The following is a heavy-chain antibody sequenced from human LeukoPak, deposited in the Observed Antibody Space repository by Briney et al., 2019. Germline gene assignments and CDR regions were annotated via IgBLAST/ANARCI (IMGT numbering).Heavy chain of an antibody. CDR3: ARGLSSWFNWFDP. CDR1: GYTFTSYA. Sequence: AASVKVSCKASGYTFTSYAMHWVRQAPGQRLEWMGWINAGNGNTKYSQKFQGRVTITRDTSASTAYMELSSLRPEDTAVYYCARGLSSWFNWFDPWGQGTLVTVSS. D-gene: IGHD6-13*01. CDR2: INAGNGNT. J-gene: IGHJ5*02. V-gene: IGHV1-3*01.